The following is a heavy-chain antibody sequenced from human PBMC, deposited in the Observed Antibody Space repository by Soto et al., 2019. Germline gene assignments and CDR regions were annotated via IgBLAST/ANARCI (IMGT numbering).Heavy chain of an antibody. CDR2: ISGSGGST. CDR3: AKDEVGAVYYYDCGMDV. V-gene: IGHV3-23*01. Sequence: EVQLLESGGGLVQPGGSLRLSCAASGFTFSSYAMSWVRQAPGKWLEWVSAISGSGGSTYYADSVKGRITISRDNSNNTLYLQMNSVIAEDTAVYYCAKDEVGAVYYYDCGMDVWGQGTTVTVSS. J-gene: IGHJ6*02. D-gene: IGHD1-26*01. CDR1: GFTFSSYA.